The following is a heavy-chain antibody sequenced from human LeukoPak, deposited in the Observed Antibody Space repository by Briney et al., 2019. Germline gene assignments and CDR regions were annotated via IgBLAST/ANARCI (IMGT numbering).Heavy chain of an antibody. D-gene: IGHD2-15*01. CDR3: ARVGHIVVVVAATRWNWFDP. CDR2: INHGGST. CDR1: GGSFSGYY. V-gene: IGHV4-34*01. J-gene: IGHJ5*02. Sequence: PSETLSLTCAVYGGSFSGYYWSWIRQPPGKGLEWIGEINHGGSTNYNPSLKSRVTISVDTSKNQFSLKLSSVTAADTAVYYCARVGHIVVVVAATRWNWFDPWGQGTLVTVSS.